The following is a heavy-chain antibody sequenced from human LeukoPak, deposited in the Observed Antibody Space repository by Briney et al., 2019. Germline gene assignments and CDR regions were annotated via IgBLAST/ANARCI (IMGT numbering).Heavy chain of an antibody. V-gene: IGHV3-11*01. CDR2: ISSSGSTI. CDR3: ASVGTSSAYQFDY. J-gene: IGHJ4*02. CDR1: GFTFSDYY. Sequence: GGSLRLSCAASGFTFSDYYMNWIRQAPGKGLEWISYISSSGSTIYYADSVKGRFTISRDSAKNSLYLQMNSLRAEDTAIYYCASVGTSSAYQFDYWGQGTLVTVSS. D-gene: IGHD3-22*01.